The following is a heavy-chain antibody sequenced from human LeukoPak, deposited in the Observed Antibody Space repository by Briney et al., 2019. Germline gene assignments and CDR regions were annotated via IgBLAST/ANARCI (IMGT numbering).Heavy chain of an antibody. V-gene: IGHV1-2*02. CDR2: INPNSGGT. J-gene: IGHJ4*02. CDR1: GYTFTGYY. D-gene: IGHD2-2*02. CDR3: ARGSDIVVVPAAILDY. Sequence: ASVKVSCKASGYTFTGYYMHWVRQAPGQGLEWMGWINPNSGGTNYAQEFQGRVTMTRDTSIGTAYMELSRLRSDDTSVDYCARGSDIVVVPAAILDYWGQGTLVTVSS.